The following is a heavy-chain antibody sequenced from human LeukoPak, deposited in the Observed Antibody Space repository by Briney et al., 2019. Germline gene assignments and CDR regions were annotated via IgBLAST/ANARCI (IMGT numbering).Heavy chain of an antibody. Sequence: SETLSLTCTVSGGSISSYYWSWIRQPPGKGLEWIGYIYYSGSTNYNPSLKSRVTISVDTSKNQFSLKLSSVTAADTAVYYCARLTLYSNRFDPWGQGTLVTVSS. CDR2: IYYSGST. V-gene: IGHV4-59*08. D-gene: IGHD1-26*01. J-gene: IGHJ5*02. CDR1: GGSISSYY. CDR3: ARLTLYSNRFDP.